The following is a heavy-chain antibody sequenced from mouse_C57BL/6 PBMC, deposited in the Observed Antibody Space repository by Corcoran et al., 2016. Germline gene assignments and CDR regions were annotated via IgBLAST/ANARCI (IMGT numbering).Heavy chain of an antibody. V-gene: IGHV1-19*01. Sequence: EVQLQQSGPVLVKPGASVKMSCKASGYTFTDYYMNWVKQSHGKSLEWIGVINPYNGGTSYNQKFKGKATLTVDKSSSTAYMELNSLTSEDSAVYYCARYRITTVEGLDYWGQGTTLTVSS. CDR2: INPYNGGT. CDR3: ARYRITTVEGLDY. D-gene: IGHD1-1*01. J-gene: IGHJ2*01. CDR1: GYTFTDYY.